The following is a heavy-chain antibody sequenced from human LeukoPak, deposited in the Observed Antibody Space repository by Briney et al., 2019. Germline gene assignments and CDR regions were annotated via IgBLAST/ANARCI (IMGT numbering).Heavy chain of an antibody. CDR2: ISGSGGST. CDR1: GFTFSSYA. J-gene: IGHJ4*02. CDR3: AKKETPGIAAADGY. Sequence: GGSLRLSRAASGFTFSSYAMSWVRQAPGKGLEWVSAISGSGGSTYYADSVKGRFTISRDNSKNTPYLQMNSLRAEDTAVYYCAKKETPGIAAADGYWGQGTLVTVSS. D-gene: IGHD6-13*01. V-gene: IGHV3-23*01.